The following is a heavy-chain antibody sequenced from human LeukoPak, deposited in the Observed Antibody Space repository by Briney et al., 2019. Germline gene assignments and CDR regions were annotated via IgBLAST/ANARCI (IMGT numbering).Heavy chain of an antibody. CDR3: ARDVGGSSWYYFDY. CDR1: GFDFDDYG. D-gene: IGHD6-13*01. J-gene: IGHJ4*02. Sequence: GGSLRLSCVASGFDFDDYGMSWVRQGPGKGLEWVSYLSWNGGSTGYADSVKGRFTISRDNAKNSLYLQMNSLRAEDTAVYYCARDVGGSSWYYFDYWGQGTLVTVSS. CDR2: LSWNGGST. V-gene: IGHV3-20*04.